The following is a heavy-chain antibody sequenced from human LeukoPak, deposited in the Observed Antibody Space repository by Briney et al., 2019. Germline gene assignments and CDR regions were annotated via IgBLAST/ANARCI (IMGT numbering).Heavy chain of an antibody. D-gene: IGHD6-13*01. CDR3: ARVSIAAAATFDY. CDR2: INHSGST. V-gene: IGHV4-34*01. J-gene: IGHJ4*02. Sequence: SETLSLTCAVYGGSFSGYYWNWIRQPPGKGLEWIGEINHSGSTNYNPSLKSRVTISVDTSKNDFSLKLSSVAAADTAVYYCARVSIAAAATFDYWGQGTLVTVSS. CDR1: GGSFSGYY.